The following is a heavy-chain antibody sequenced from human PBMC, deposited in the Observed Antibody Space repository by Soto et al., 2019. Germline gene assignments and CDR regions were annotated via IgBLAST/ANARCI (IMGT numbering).Heavy chain of an antibody. J-gene: IGHJ4*02. V-gene: IGHV1-69*01. D-gene: IGHD5-12*01. CDR3: ESGVGGYVYFDY. CDR2: IIPIFGTA. Sequence: QVQLVQSGAEVNKPGSSVKVSCKASGGTFSSYAISWVRQAPGQGLEWMGVIIPIFGTANYAQTFQGIVTITADECMSTAYMDLSSGRSEATAVYYCESGVGGYVYFDYWGQGTLVTVSS. CDR1: GGTFSSYA.